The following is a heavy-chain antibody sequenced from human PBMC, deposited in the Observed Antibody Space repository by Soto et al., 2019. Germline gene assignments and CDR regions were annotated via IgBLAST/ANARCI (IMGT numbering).Heavy chain of an antibody. CDR1: GGTFGTYG. V-gene: IGHV1-69*01. CDR3: ASVAVAGYTWFDP. J-gene: IGHJ5*02. Sequence: QVQLVQSGAEVKKPGSSVKVSCTASGGTFGTYGISWVRQAPGQGLQWMGGIIAIFRTANYAKKFQGRVTITADESTTTAYMELSSLRSEDTAVYYCASVAVAGYTWFDPWGQGNVVTVSS. D-gene: IGHD6-19*01. CDR2: IIAIFRTA.